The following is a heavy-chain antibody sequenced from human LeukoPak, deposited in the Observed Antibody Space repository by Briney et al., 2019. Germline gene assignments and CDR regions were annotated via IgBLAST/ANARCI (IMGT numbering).Heavy chain of an antibody. V-gene: IGHV4-59*01. Sequence: SETLSLTCTGSGGSISSYYWRWIRQPPGKGLEWIGYIYYSGSTNYNPSLKSRVTISVDTSKNQFSLKLSSVTAADTAVYYCARFSEYSSGWGSSWGQGTLVTVSS. CDR3: ARFSEYSSGWGSS. D-gene: IGHD6-19*01. CDR2: IYYSGST. CDR1: GGSISSYY. J-gene: IGHJ5*02.